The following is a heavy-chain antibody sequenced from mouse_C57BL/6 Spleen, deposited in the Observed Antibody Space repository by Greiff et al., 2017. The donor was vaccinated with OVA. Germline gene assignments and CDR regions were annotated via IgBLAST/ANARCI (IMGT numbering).Heavy chain of an antibody. D-gene: IGHD2-12*01. J-gene: IGHJ4*01. V-gene: IGHV1-4*01. Sequence: QVQLQQSGAELARPGASVKMSCKASGYTFTSYTMHWVKQRPGQGLEWIGYINPSSGYTKYNQKFKDKATLTADKSSSTAYMQLSSLTSEDSAVYYCARNDDEREYYYAMDYWGQGTSVTVSS. CDR2: INPSSGYT. CDR3: ARNDDEREYYYAMDY. CDR1: GYTFTSYT.